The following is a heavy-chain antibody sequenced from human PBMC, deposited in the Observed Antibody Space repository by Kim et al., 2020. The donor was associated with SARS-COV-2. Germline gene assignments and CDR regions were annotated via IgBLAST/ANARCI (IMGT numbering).Heavy chain of an antibody. V-gene: IGHV1-69*13. Sequence: SVKVSCKASGGTFSSYAISWVRQAPGQGLEWMGGIIPISGTSNYAQNFQGRVTITADESTSTAYMGLSSLRSEDTAVYYCATSPDYDISTGYPYYFDSWGQGTLVTVSS. CDR2: IIPISGTS. CDR1: GGTFSSYA. D-gene: IGHD3-9*01. CDR3: ATSPDYDISTGYPYYFDS. J-gene: IGHJ4*02.